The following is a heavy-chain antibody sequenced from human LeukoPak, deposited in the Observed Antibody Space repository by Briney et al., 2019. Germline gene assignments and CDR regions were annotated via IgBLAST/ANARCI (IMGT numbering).Heavy chain of an antibody. CDR3: ARGVGWFDP. D-gene: IGHD2-2*01. V-gene: IGHV3-7*04. Sequence: GGSLRFSCEASGFSFSNHWMSWVRQAPGKGLEWVANINEDGSEKNYVDSVKGRFTISRDIAKKSVYLQMNSLRAEDTAMYYCARGVGWFDPWGQGTLVTVSS. J-gene: IGHJ5*02. CDR1: GFSFSNHW. CDR2: INEDGSEK.